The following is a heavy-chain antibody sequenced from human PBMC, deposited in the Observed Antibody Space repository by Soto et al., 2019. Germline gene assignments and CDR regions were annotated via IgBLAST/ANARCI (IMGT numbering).Heavy chain of an antibody. CDR3: ARVVLTGTTYFDY. CDR2: IYHSGST. CDR1: GDSIGSGNW. Sequence: SETLSLTCAVSGDSIGSGNWWSWVRQPPGKGLEWIGEIYHSGSTNYNPSLKSRVTISVDKSKNQFSLKLSSVTAADTAVYYCARVVLTGTTYFDYWGQGTLVTVSS. V-gene: IGHV4-4*02. J-gene: IGHJ4*02. D-gene: IGHD1-20*01.